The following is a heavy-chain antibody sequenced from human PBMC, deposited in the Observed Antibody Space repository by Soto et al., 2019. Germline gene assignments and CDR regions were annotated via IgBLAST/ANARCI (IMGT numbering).Heavy chain of an antibody. J-gene: IGHJ5*02. CDR2: ISYDGSNK. CDR1: GFTFSSYG. Sequence: VGSLRLSCAASGFTFSSYGMHWVRQAPGKGLEWVAVISYDGSNKYYADSVKGRFTISRDNSKNTLYLQMNSLRAEDTAVYYCAKGKIAAAGTPWGQGTLVTVSS. CDR3: AKGKIAAAGTP. D-gene: IGHD6-13*01. V-gene: IGHV3-30*18.